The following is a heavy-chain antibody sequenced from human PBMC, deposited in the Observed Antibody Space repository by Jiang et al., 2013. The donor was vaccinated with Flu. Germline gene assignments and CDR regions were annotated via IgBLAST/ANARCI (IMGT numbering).Heavy chain of an antibody. V-gene: IGHV4-34*01. CDR1: VGPSMATS. Sequence: TLSLTCAVGVGPSMATSGAGSARPPREGAGVDWGNQYFGNTKYISSLKSRVSISIDTSTNHFSLKLWSVTAADTALYYCARVPSDSSGYYLGYFDSWGQGTLVTVSS. CDR2: QYFGNT. CDR3: ARVPSDSSGYYLGYFDS. D-gene: IGHD3-22*01. J-gene: IGHJ4*02.